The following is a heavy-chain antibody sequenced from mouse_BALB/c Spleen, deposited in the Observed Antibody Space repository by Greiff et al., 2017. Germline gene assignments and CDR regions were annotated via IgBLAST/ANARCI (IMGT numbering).Heavy chain of an antibody. CDR2: INPDSSTI. D-gene: IGHD1-2*01. V-gene: IGHV4-1*02. CDR1: GFDFSRYW. Sequence: EVMLVESGGGLVQPGGSLKLSCAASGFDFSRYWMSWVRQAPGKGLEWIGEINPDSSTINYTPSLKDKFIISRDNAKNTLYLQMSKVRSEDTALYYCAREANSLLRLRRAMDYWGQGTSVTVSS. J-gene: IGHJ4*01. CDR3: AREANSLLRLRRAMDY.